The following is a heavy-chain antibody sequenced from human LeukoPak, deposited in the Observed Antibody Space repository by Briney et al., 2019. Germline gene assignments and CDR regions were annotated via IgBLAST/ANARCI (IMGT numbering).Heavy chain of an antibody. J-gene: IGHJ4*02. D-gene: IGHD6-6*01. CDR3: ARHDAGIAARPFDN. CDR2: IHASGPT. V-gene: IGHV4-4*09. CDR1: GGSISTYY. Sequence: PSGTLSLTCTVSGGSISTYYRSWIRRPPGKGLEWIAYIHASGPTNYNSSPKSRITISVDTSKNQFSLKLSSVTAADTAVYYCARHDAGIAARPFDNWGQGTLVTVSS.